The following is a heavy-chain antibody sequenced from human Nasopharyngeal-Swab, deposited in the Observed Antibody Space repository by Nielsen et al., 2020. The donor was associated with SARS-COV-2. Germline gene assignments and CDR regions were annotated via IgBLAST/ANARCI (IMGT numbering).Heavy chain of an antibody. CDR1: GFTFISYA. D-gene: IGHD3-22*01. CDR2: ICGSGGST. Sequence: GESLKISCAASGFTFISYAMSWVRQTPGKGLEWVSVICGSGGSTYYADSVKGRFTISRDNSKNTLYLQMNSLRAEDTAVYYCARYDDYYDSSGYAYWGQGTLVTVSS. CDR3: ARYDDYYDSSGYAY. J-gene: IGHJ4*02. V-gene: IGHV3-23*01.